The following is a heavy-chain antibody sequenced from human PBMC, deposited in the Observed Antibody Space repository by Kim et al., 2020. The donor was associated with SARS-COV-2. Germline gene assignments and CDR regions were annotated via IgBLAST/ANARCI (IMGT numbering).Heavy chain of an antibody. J-gene: IGHJ4*02. V-gene: IGHV3-23*01. Sequence: GGSLRLSCAASGFTFNTYAMSWVRKAPGKGLEWVSAIDDSGGSTFYADSVKGRFTISRDNSKNTLYLLMNSLRAEDTAVYSCAKGNAPDFDYWGQGTLVTVSS. CDR3: AKGNAPDFDY. CDR2: IDDSGGST. CDR1: GFTFNTYA.